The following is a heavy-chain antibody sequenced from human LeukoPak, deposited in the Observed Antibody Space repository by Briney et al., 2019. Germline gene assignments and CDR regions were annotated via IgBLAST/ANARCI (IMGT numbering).Heavy chain of an antibody. V-gene: IGHV4-59*12. J-gene: IGHJ1*01. CDR2: IYYSGTT. CDR3: ARGPLSGSGYPFRH. D-gene: IGHD3-22*01. CDR1: GGSISSYY. Sequence: SETLSLTCTVSGGSISSYYWSWIRQPPGKGLEWVGYIYYSGTTNYNPSLKSRVTISVDTSKNQFSLKLSSVTAADTAVYYCARGPLSGSGYPFRHWGQGTLVTVSS.